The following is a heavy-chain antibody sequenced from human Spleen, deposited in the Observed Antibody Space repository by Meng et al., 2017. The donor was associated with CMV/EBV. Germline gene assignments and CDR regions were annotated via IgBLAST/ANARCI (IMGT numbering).Heavy chain of an antibody. V-gene: IGHV3-9*01. CDR2: ISWNSGSI. CDR3: AKDFLPARYYDSSGYAFDY. Sequence: SLKISCAASGFTFDDYAMHWVRQAPGKGLEWVSGISWNSGSIGYADSVKGRFTISRDNAKNSLYLQMNSLRAEDTALYYCAKDFLPARYYDSSGYAFDYWGQGTLVTVS. D-gene: IGHD3-22*01. CDR1: GFTFDDYA. J-gene: IGHJ4*02.